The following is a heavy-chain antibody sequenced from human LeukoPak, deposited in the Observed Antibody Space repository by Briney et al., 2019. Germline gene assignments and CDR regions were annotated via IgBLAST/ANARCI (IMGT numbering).Heavy chain of an antibody. CDR1: GGSISSYY. Sequence: SETLSLTCTVSGGSISSYYWSWIRQPPGKGLEWIGYIYYSGSTNYNPSLKSRVTISVDTSKNQFSLKLSSVTAADTAVHYCARDCSSTSCYTTFDYWGQGTLVTVSS. CDR3: ARDCSSTSCYTTFDY. V-gene: IGHV4-59*01. J-gene: IGHJ4*02. D-gene: IGHD2-2*02. CDR2: IYYSGST.